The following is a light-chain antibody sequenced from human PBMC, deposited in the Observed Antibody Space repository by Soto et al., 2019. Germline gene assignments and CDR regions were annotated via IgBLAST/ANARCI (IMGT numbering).Light chain of an antibody. CDR2: GAS. CDR1: QSVSSN. J-gene: IGKJ2*01. V-gene: IGKV3-15*01. Sequence: EIVVTQSPATLSVSPGERATLSCRASQSVSSNLAWYQQKPGQAPRLLIYGASTRATGVPARFSGSGSRTEFTLTISSLQSEDSAVYNCQQYNNWPPHTFGQGTKLEIK. CDR3: QQYNNWPPHT.